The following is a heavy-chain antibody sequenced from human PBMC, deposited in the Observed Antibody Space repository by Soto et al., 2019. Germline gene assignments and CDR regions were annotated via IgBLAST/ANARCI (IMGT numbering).Heavy chain of an antibody. CDR2: IRGSGDTI. Sequence: EVQLVESGGGLVQPGGSLRLSCAASGFTFTSHNMAWVRQAPGKGLEWVSYIRGSGDTIYYADSVRGRFTISRDNAKDSLYLQMNSLGDEDTAVNYCARDPAVGSSGWYEFDYGGEGALVTVSS. CDR1: GFTFTSHN. J-gene: IGHJ4*02. CDR3: ARDPAVGSSGWYEFDY. D-gene: IGHD6-19*01. V-gene: IGHV3-48*02.